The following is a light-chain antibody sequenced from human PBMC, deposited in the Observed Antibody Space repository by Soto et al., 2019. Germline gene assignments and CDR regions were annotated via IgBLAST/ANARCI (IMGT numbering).Light chain of an antibody. Sequence: QKPGKAPKLLIFLASTLETGAPGRFGGSGSGTDFTLTINNLQPEDSATYYCQQSLSNPRTFGGGTRVDIQ. CDR2: LAS. CDR3: QQSLSNPRT. J-gene: IGKJ4*01. V-gene: IGKV1-39*01.